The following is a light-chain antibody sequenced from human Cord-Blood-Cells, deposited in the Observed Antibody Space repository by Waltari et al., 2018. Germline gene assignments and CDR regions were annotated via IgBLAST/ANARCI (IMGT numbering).Light chain of an antibody. J-gene: IGKJ4*01. CDR1: QSISSW. CDR3: QQYNSYPLT. Sequence: DIQMTQSPSTLSASVGDRVTITCRASQSISSWLAWYQQKPGKAPKLLIYKASSLESGVPSRFSRSGSATEFTLTISSLQPDDFATYYCQQYNSYPLTFGGGTKVEIK. V-gene: IGKV1-5*03. CDR2: KAS.